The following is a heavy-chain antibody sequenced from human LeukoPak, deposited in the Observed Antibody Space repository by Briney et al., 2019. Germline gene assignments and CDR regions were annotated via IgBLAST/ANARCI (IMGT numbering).Heavy chain of an antibody. D-gene: IGHD6-13*01. Sequence: GGSLRLSCAASGFTLSSYSMNWVRQAPGKGLEWVSSISSSSSDIYYADSVKGRFTISRDNAKNSLYLQMNSLRAEDTAVYYCARDLSSWYHYFDYWGQGTLVTVSS. CDR2: ISSSSSDI. V-gene: IGHV3-21*01. CDR1: GFTLSSYS. J-gene: IGHJ4*02. CDR3: ARDLSSWYHYFDY.